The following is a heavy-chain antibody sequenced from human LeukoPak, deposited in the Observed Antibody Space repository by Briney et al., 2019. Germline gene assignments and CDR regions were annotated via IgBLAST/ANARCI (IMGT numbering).Heavy chain of an antibody. Sequence: PGGSLRLSCAASGFTFSSYEMNWVRQAPGKGLEWVSYISSSGSTIYYADSAMGRFTISRDNAKNSLYLQMNSLRAEDTAVYYCARDQVVSGVPYCFDYWGQGTLVTVSS. J-gene: IGHJ4*02. CDR1: GFTFSSYE. V-gene: IGHV3-48*03. CDR2: ISSSGSTI. D-gene: IGHD2-15*01. CDR3: ARDQVVSGVPYCFDY.